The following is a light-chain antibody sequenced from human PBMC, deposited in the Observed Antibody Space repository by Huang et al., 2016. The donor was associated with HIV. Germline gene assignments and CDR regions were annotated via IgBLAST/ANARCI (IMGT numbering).Light chain of an antibody. CDR3: QQRSKWPPIFT. CDR1: QSVSTF. V-gene: IGKV3-11*01. J-gene: IGKJ3*01. CDR2: DAS. Sequence: EIVLTQSPATLSLSPGESATLSCRASQSVSTFLAWYQHKPGQAPRLIIYDASNRAAGVPARCSGSGPGTDFTLTISGLEPEDFAIYYCQQRSKWPPIFTFGPGTEV.